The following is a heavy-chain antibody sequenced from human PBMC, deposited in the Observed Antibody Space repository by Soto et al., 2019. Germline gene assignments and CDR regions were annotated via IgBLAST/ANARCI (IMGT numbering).Heavy chain of an antibody. J-gene: IGHJ6*02. D-gene: IGHD2-8*01. V-gene: IGHV1-18*01. CDR3: ARDEYCTNGVCYGGHYYYGMDV. CDR2: ISAYNGNT. CDR1: GYTFTSYG. Sequence: ASVKVSCKASGYTFTSYGISWVRQAPGQGLEWMGWISAYNGNTNYAQKLQGRVTMTTDTSTSTAYMELRSLRSDDTAVYYCARDEYCTNGVCYGGHYYYGMDVWGQGTTVTVSS.